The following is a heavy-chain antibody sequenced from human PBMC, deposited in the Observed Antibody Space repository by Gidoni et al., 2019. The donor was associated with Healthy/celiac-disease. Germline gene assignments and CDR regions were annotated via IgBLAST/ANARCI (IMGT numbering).Heavy chain of an antibody. CDR2: INAGNGNT. Sequence: QVQLVQSGAEEKKPGASATVSCKASGYTSTSYAMHWVRQAPGQRLEWMGWINAGNGNTKYSQKFQGRVTITRDTSASTAYMELSSLRSEDTAVYYCARDGGRYCTNGVCPSDWFDPWGQGTLVTVSS. CDR1: GYTSTSYA. D-gene: IGHD2-8*01. J-gene: IGHJ5*02. CDR3: ARDGGRYCTNGVCPSDWFDP. V-gene: IGHV1-3*05.